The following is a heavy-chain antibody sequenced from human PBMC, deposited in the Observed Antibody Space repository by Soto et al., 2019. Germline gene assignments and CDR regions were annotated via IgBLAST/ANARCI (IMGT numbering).Heavy chain of an antibody. V-gene: IGHV3-30*18. CDR2: ISYDGSNK. J-gene: IGHJ4*02. D-gene: IGHD7-27*01. CDR1: GFTFSSYG. CDR3: AKDGPENWGYFDY. Sequence: LRLSCAASGFTFSSYGMHWVRQAPGKGLEWVAVISYDGSNKYYADSVKGRFTISRDNSKNTLYLQMNSLRAEDTAVYYCAKDGPENWGYFDYWGQGTLVTVSS.